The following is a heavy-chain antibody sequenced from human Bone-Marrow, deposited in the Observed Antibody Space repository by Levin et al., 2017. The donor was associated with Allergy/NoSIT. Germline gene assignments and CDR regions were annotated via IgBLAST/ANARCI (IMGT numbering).Heavy chain of an antibody. CDR3: ARLDQLLLRTDAFDI. Sequence: GESLKISFKGSGYSFTSYWIGWVRQMPGKGLEWMGIIYPGDSDTRYSPSFQGQVTISADKSISTAYLQWSSLKASDTAMYYCARLDQLLLRTDAFDIWGQGTMVTVSS. CDR1: GYSFTSYW. CDR2: IYPGDSDT. V-gene: IGHV5-51*01. J-gene: IGHJ3*02. D-gene: IGHD2-2*01.